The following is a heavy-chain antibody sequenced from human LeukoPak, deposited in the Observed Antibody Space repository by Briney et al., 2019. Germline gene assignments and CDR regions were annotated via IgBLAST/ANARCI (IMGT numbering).Heavy chain of an antibody. CDR2: IRQDAKEI. CDR3: ARDKVSGPTLLDY. V-gene: IGHV3-7*01. J-gene: IGHJ4*02. Sequence: GGSLRLSCAASGFTFSSYEMNWVRQVPGKGPEWVANIRQDAKEIYYVDSVKGRFTISRDNAKNSLYLQMDSLRVDDTAVHYCARDKVSGPTLLDYWGQGTLVTVSS. D-gene: IGHD5/OR15-5a*01. CDR1: GFTFSSYE.